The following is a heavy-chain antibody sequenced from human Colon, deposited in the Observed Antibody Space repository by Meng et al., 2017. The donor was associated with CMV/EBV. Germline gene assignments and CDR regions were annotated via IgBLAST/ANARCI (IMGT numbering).Heavy chain of an antibody. J-gene: IGHJ5*02. CDR2: INVQDGNT. CDR1: YG. V-gene: IGHV1-18*01. D-gene: IGHD2-15*01. CDR3: ARSLGYCSSGTCYTNWFDP. Sequence: YGIAWVRQAPGQGLEWMGWINVQDGNTHYAENFQGRVTMTTDTSTSTAYLDLRSLRSDDTAVYFCARSLGYCSSGTCYTNWFDPWGQGTLVTVSS.